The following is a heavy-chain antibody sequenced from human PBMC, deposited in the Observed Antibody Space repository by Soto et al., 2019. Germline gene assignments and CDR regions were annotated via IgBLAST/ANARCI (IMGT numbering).Heavy chain of an antibody. V-gene: IGHV2-26*01. CDR1: GFSLSNARMG. D-gene: IGHD5-18*01. J-gene: IGHJ4*02. CDR2: IFSNDEK. Sequence: QVTLKESGPVLVKPTEPLTLTCTVSGFSLSNARMGVSWIRQPPGKALEWLAHIFSNDEKSYSTSLKSRLTISKDTSKSQVVLTMTNMDPVDTATYYCARIDTAMTPDHGQGIDYWGQGTLVTVSS. CDR3: ARIDTAMTPDHGQGIDY.